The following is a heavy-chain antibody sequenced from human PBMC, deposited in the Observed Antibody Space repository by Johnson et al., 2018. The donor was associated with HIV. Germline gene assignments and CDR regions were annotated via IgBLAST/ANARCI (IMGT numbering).Heavy chain of an antibody. CDR2: IRYDGSNK. CDR3: AKESYTGGLDI. V-gene: IGHV3-30*02. CDR1: GFTFNIFA. Sequence: VQLMESGGGLVQPGGSLRLSCAASGFTFNIFAMSWVRQAPGKGLEWVAFIRYDGSNKYYADSLKGRFTISRDNGKNSLYLQMNSLRAEDTAVYDCAKESYTGGLDIWGQGTMVTVSS. D-gene: IGHD4-23*01. J-gene: IGHJ3*02.